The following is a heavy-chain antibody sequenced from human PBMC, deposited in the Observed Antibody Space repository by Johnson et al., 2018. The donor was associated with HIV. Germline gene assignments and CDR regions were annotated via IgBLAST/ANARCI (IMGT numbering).Heavy chain of an antibody. V-gene: IGHV3-13*01. D-gene: IGHD1-26*01. CDR2: IGTAGDT. CDR1: GFTFSSYD. CDR3: ARVMYGGSSKSAAFDI. J-gene: IGHJ3*02. Sequence: VQLVESGGVLVQPGGSLRLSCAASGFTFSSYDMHWVRQATGKGLEWVSAIGTAGDTYYPGSVKGRFTISRENAKNSLYLQMNSLRAGDTAVYYCARVMYGGSSKSAAFDIWGQGTMVTVSS.